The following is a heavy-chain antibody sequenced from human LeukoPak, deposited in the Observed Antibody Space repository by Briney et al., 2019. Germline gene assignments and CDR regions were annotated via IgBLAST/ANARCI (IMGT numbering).Heavy chain of an antibody. Sequence: PGGSLRLSCAASGFTFSSYWMSWVRQAPGKGLEWVANIKQDGSEKYYVDSVRGRFTISRDNAKNSLYLQMNSLRAEDTAVYYCASQNYYDSSGPSIGPPHFDXWXQGTLVTVSS. CDR3: ASQNYYDSSGPSIGPPHFDX. J-gene: IGHJ4*02. CDR2: IKQDGSEK. V-gene: IGHV3-7*01. CDR1: GFTFSSYW. D-gene: IGHD3-22*01.